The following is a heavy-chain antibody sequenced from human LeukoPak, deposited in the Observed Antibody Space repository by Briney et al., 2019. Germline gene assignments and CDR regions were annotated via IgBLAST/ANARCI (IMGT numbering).Heavy chain of an antibody. Sequence: GGSLRLSCAASGFTFSSYGMHWVRQAPGKGLEWVAFIRYDGSNKYYADSVKGRFTISRDNSKNTLYLQMNSLRAEDTAVYYCAKDLRYCSSTSCYNGYWGQGTPVTVSS. CDR2: IRYDGSNK. V-gene: IGHV3-30*02. D-gene: IGHD2-2*02. J-gene: IGHJ4*02. CDR1: GFTFSSYG. CDR3: AKDLRYCSSTSCYNGY.